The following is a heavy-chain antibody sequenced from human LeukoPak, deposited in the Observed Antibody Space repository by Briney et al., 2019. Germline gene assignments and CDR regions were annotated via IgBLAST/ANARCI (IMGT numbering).Heavy chain of an antibody. J-gene: IGHJ4*02. CDR1: GSTFSSDC. D-gene: IGHD6-19*01. CDR2: ISSSSSYI. Sequence: GRSLRPSCAASGSTFSSDCMDSARQAPGRGLEWVSSISSSSSYIYYADSVKGRFTISRDNAKNSLYLQMNSLRAEDTAVYYCATGYSSVVGYWGQGTLVTVSS. V-gene: IGHV3-21*01. CDR3: ATGYSSVVGY.